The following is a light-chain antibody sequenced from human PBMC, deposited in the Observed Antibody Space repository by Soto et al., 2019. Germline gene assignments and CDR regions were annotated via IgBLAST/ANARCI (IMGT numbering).Light chain of an antibody. CDR3: ASWDDTRDGDWV. CDR2: EVT. Sequence: QSALTQPPSTSGSPGQSVAISCTGTSSDVGGYNYVSWYQQHPGKAPKLMIYEVTKRPSGVPDRFSGSKSGNTASLTVSGLQAEDEADYYCASWDDTRDGDWVFGGGTKLTVL. CDR1: SSDVGGYNY. V-gene: IGLV2-8*01. J-gene: IGLJ3*02.